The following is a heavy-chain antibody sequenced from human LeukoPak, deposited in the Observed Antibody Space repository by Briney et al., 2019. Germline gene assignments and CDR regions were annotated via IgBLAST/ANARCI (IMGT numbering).Heavy chain of an antibody. CDR1: GFTFSSLV. V-gene: IGHV3-30*03. CDR3: ADIAGYSYGFGYYFDY. Sequence: GGSLRLSCAAPGFTFSSLVMHWVRQAPGKGLEWVALIAYDGSNKYYADSVKGRFTISRDNSKNTLYLQMNSLRAEDTAVYYCADIAGYSYGFGYYFDYWGQGTLVAVSS. D-gene: IGHD5-18*01. J-gene: IGHJ4*02. CDR2: IAYDGSNK.